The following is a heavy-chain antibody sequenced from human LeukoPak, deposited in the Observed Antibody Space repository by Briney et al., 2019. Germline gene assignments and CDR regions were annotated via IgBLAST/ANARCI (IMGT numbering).Heavy chain of an antibody. CDR2: LHASGGA. D-gene: IGHD2-8*02. Sequence: SETLSLTCNVSGDSFSSYFWSWIRQPAGKGLEWIGRLHASGGANYNPSLKGRVTMSLDTSKNQFSLKLMSVTAADSAVHYCARDITGPPTYYYYYMDVWGKGTTVTVSS. V-gene: IGHV4-4*07. J-gene: IGHJ6*03. CDR3: ARDITGPPTYYYYYMDV. CDR1: GDSFSSYF.